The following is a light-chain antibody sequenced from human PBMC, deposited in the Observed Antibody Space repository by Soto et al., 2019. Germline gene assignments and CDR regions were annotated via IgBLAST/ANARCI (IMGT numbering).Light chain of an antibody. CDR1: ASDIGRYNY. V-gene: IGLV2-8*01. Sequence: QSVLTQPPSASGSPGQSVTISCIGTASDIGRYNYVSWYQHHPGKAPKLIIYEVTKRPSGVPDRFSGSKSGNTASLTVSGLQADDEADYSCNSYVGSNNYVFGTGTKVTVL. CDR3: NSYVGSNNYV. CDR2: EVT. J-gene: IGLJ1*01.